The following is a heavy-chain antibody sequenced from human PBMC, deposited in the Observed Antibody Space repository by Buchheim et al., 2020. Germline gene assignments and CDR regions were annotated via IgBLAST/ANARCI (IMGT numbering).Heavy chain of an antibody. CDR2: ISGSGGST. Sequence: EVQLLESGGGLVQPGGSLRLSCAASGFTFSSYAMSWVRQAPGKGLEWVSAISGSGGSTYYADSVKGRFTISRDNSKNTPYLQMNSLRAEDTAVYYCAKGSVWLLHISEELFDYWGQGTL. V-gene: IGHV3-23*01. CDR3: AKGSVWLLHISEELFDY. D-gene: IGHD2-15*01. J-gene: IGHJ4*02. CDR1: GFTFSSYA.